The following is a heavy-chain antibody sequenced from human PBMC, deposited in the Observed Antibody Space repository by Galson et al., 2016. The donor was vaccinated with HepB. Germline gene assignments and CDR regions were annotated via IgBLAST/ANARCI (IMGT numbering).Heavy chain of an antibody. D-gene: IGHD6-13*01. CDR1: GFTFSRSW. CDR3: VKDRPYGTGWYGCSES. V-gene: IGHV3-23*01. J-gene: IGHJ5*02. Sequence: SLRLSCAASGFTFSRSWMTWVRQAPGKGLEWVSSFRGRANTQYADSVRGRFTASRDDSKGTLFLQMNSLTADDTAVYYCVKDRPYGTGWYGCSESWGQGTLVIVSS. CDR2: FRGRANT.